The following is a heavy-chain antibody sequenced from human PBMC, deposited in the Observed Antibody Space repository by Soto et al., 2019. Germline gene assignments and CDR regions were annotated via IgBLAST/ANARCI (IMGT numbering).Heavy chain of an antibody. J-gene: IGHJ6*02. V-gene: IGHV4-34*01. Sequence: SETLSLTCGVYGGSFSGYYWQWIRQPPGKGLEWIGEIDHSGSTNYNVSLKSRVSISRDSSKNQVSLRLTSATAAATAVYYCARGKTRGADRLKKVYYYYGLDVWGQGTTVTVSS. CDR3: ARGKTRGADRLKKVYYYYGLDV. CDR1: GGSFSGYY. D-gene: IGHD6-6*01. CDR2: IDHSGST.